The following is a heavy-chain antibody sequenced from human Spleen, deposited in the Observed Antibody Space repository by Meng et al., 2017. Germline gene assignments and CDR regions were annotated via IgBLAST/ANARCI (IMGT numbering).Heavy chain of an antibody. CDR1: GDSVSSISSA. CDR2: TYYRSMWYN. CDR3: AGAQTGDSRYFDY. J-gene: IGHJ4*02. Sequence: SETLTLTCAISGDSVSSISSAWQWIRQSPSRPLEWLGRTYYRSMWYNDYALSLKSRLAISPDTSMNQFPLQLDSVTPEDTAVYFCAGAQTGDSRYFDYWGLGTLVTVSS. D-gene: IGHD7-27*01. V-gene: IGHV6-1*01.